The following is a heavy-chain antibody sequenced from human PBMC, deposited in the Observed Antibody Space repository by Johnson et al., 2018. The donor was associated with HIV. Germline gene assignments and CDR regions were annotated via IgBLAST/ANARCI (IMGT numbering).Heavy chain of an antibody. D-gene: IGHD3-10*01. J-gene: IGHJ3*02. CDR2: IRYDGGTK. CDR1: GFNFKDYY. CDR3: AKEQWFGELFSAFDI. Sequence: QVQLVESGGGLVKPGGSLRLSCAASGFNFKDYYLNWVRQAPGKGLEWVAFIRYDGGTKYYADSLKGRFTISRDNSKNTLYLQMNILRAEDTAVYFCAKEQWFGELFSAFDIWGQGTMVTVSS. V-gene: IGHV3-30*02.